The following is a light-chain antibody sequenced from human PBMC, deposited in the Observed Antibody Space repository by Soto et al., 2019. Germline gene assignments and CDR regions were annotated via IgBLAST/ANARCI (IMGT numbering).Light chain of an antibody. Sequence: QSVLTQPASVSGSPGQSITISCTGTSSDVGSYNLVSWYQHLPGKAPKVMIYEVTKRPSGVSNRFSGSKSRNTASLTTSGLQAEDEAAYYCGSYASCTLEVFGGGTKLTVL. CDR3: GSYASCTLEV. CDR2: EVT. V-gene: IGLV2-23*02. J-gene: IGLJ2*01. CDR1: SSDVGSYNL.